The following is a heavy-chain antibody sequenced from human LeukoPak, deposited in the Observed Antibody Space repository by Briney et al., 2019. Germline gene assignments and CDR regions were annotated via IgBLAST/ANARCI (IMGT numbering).Heavy chain of an antibody. CDR2: INPNSGGT. J-gene: IGHJ6*03. V-gene: IGHV1-2*02. D-gene: IGHD4-17*01. CDR1: GYTFTSYY. CDR3: ARVRGPNDYGDYLYYYYYMDV. Sequence: ASVKVSCKASGYTFTSYYMHWVRQAPGQGLEWMGWINPNSGGTNYAQKFQGRVTMTRDTSISTAYMELSRLRSDDTAVYYCARVRGPNDYGDYLYYYYYMDVWGKGTTVTISS.